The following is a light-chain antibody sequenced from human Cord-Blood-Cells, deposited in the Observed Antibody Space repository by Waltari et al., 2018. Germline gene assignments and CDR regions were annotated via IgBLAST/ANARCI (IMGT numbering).Light chain of an antibody. Sequence: QSALTQPRSVSGSPGQSVTISCTGTSSDVGGYNTVSWYQQHPGKAPKLMIYAVSKRPSGVPDRFSGSKSGNTASLTISGLQAEDEADYYCCSYAGSYVFGTGTKVTVL. CDR1: SSDVGGYNT. CDR3: CSYAGSYV. J-gene: IGLJ1*01. CDR2: AVS. V-gene: IGLV2-11*01.